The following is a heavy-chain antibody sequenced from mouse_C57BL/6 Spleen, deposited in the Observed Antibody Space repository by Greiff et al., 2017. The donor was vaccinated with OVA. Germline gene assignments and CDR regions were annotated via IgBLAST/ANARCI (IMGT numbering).Heavy chain of an antibody. D-gene: IGHD1-1*01. J-gene: IGHJ2*01. CDR3: AREGDYYGSSYYFDY. V-gene: IGHV1-55*01. Sequence: QVQLQQPGAELVKPGASVKMSCKASGYTFTSYWINWVKQRPGQGLEWIGDIYPGSGSTNYNEKFKSKATLTVDTSSSTAYMQLSSLTSEDSAVYYCAREGDYYGSSYYFDYWGQGTTLTVSS. CDR2: IYPGSGST. CDR1: GYTFTSYW.